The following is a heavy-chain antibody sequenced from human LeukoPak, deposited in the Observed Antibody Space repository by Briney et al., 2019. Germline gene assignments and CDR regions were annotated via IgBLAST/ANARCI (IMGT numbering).Heavy chain of an antibody. J-gene: IGHJ6*02. V-gene: IGHV3-48*01. CDR1: GFTFSSYS. CDR2: ISSSSSTI. CDR3: ARGGRTTWHGMDV. Sequence: GGSLRLSCAAPGFTFSSYSMNWVRQAPGKGLEWVSYISSSSSTIYYADSVKGRFTISRDNAKNSLYLQMNSLRAEDTAVYYCARGGRTTWHGMDVWGQGTTVTVSS. D-gene: IGHD4-17*01.